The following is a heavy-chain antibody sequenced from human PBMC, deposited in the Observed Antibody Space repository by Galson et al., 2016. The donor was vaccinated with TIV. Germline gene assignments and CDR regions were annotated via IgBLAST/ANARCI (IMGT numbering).Heavy chain of an antibody. V-gene: IGHV3-49*03. CDR2: IRSKVYGGTT. Sequence: SLRLSCAVSGYTLGDYGLTWFRQAPGKGLEWVGFIRSKVYGGTTEYAASVKGRFTISRDNAKNSLYLQMNSLRAEDTALYYCAKDFRPYSGSYFTNAYFDYWGQGTLVTVSS. J-gene: IGHJ4*02. CDR1: GYTLGDYG. D-gene: IGHD1-26*01. CDR3: AKDFRPYSGSYFTNAYFDY.